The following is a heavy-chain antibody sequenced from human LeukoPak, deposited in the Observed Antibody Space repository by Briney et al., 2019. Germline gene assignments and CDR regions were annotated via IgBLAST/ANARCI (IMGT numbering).Heavy chain of an antibody. V-gene: IGHV3-48*01. CDR1: GFTFSSYS. CDR3: ARRYCSSTSCYQDY. D-gene: IGHD2-2*01. Sequence: GGSLRLSCAASGFTFSSYSMNWVRQAPGKGLEWVSYITSSSSTIYYADSVKGRFTISRDNAKNSLYLQMNSLRAEDTAVYYCARRYCSSTSCYQDYWGQGTLVTVSS. CDR2: ITSSSSTI. J-gene: IGHJ4*02.